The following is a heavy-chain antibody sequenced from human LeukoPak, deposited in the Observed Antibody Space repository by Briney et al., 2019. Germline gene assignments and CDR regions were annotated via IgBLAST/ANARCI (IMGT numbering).Heavy chain of an antibody. Sequence: GGSLRLSCAASGFTFSSYWMSWVRQAPGKGLEWVANIKQDGSEKYYVDSVKGRFTISRDNAKNSLYLQMNSLRAEDTAVYYCARAGRFLEWLPDYWGKGTLVTVSS. J-gene: IGHJ4*02. V-gene: IGHV3-7*01. CDR1: GFTFSSYW. CDR2: IKQDGSEK. CDR3: ARAGRFLEWLPDY. D-gene: IGHD3-3*01.